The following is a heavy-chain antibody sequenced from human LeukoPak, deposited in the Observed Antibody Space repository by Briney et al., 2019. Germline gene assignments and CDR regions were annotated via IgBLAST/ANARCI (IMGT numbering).Heavy chain of an antibody. J-gene: IGHJ4*02. CDR2: ISGSGGST. CDR1: GFTFSSYA. CDR3: AKALTVAGTFSFGY. V-gene: IGHV3-23*01. Sequence: GGSLRPSCAASGFTFSSYAMSWVRQAPGKGLEWVSAISGSGGSTYYADSVKGRFTISRDNSKNTLYLQMNSLRAEDTAVYYCAKALTVAGTFSFGYWGQGTLVTVSS. D-gene: IGHD6-19*01.